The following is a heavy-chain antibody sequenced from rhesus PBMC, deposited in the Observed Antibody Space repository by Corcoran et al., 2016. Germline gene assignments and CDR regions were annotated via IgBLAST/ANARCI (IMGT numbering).Heavy chain of an antibody. D-gene: IGHD3-3*01. Sequence: QVQLQESGPGLVKPSETLSLTCAVSGGPISRNSWSWNRQPPGKGLEWIGRIYGSGGSTDYNSSLKSRVTISTDTSKNQFSLKLRSVTAADTAVYYCASGLNPFDYWGQGVLVTVSS. CDR2: IYGSGGST. CDR3: ASGLNPFDY. CDR1: GGPISRNS. V-gene: IGHV4-160*01. J-gene: IGHJ4*01.